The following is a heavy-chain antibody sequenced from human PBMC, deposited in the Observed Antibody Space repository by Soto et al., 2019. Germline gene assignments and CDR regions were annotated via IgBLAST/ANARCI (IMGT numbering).Heavy chain of an antibody. Sequence: VQLVESGGGVVQPGRSLRLSCAASGFTFSSYGMHWVRQAPGKGLEWVSAISGSGGSTYYADSVKGRFTISRDNSKNTLYLQMNSLRAEDTAVYYCAKDRGAYYYDSSGYRGDAFDIWGQGTMVTVSS. V-gene: IGHV3-23*04. CDR2: ISGSGGST. D-gene: IGHD3-22*01. CDR1: GFTFSSYG. CDR3: AKDRGAYYYDSSGYRGDAFDI. J-gene: IGHJ3*02.